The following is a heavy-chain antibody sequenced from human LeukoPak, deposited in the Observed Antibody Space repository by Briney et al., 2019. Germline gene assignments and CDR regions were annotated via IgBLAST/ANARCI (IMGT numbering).Heavy chain of an antibody. Sequence: GGSLRLSCAGSGFTFSSYALHWVRQDPGKGLEWVAVISYDGSNKYYTDSVKGRFTISRDNSKNTLHLQMNSLRAEDTAVYYCARSQDFWTGYYFPDFYYMDVWGKGTTVTVSS. D-gene: IGHD3/OR15-3a*01. CDR1: GFTFSSYA. V-gene: IGHV3-30*04. J-gene: IGHJ6*03. CDR2: ISYDGSNK. CDR3: ARSQDFWTGYYFPDFYYMDV.